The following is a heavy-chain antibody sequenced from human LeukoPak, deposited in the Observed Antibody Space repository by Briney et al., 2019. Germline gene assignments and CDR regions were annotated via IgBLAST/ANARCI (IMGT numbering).Heavy chain of an antibody. CDR1: GYTLTELS. CDR3: ATARVDSSGYYYNY. CDR2: FDPEDGET. D-gene: IGHD3-22*01. Sequence: ASVKVSCKVSGYTLTELSMHWVRQAPGKGLEWMGGFDPEDGETIYAQKFQGRVTTTEDTSTDTAYMELSSLRSEDTAVYYCATARVDSSGYYYNYWGQGTLVTVSS. V-gene: IGHV1-24*01. J-gene: IGHJ4*02.